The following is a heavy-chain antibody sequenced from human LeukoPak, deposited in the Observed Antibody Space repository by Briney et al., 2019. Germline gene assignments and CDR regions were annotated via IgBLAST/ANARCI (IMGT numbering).Heavy chain of an antibody. CDR3: ARVKSYYDSSGLDY. D-gene: IGHD3-22*01. V-gene: IGHV3-53*01. J-gene: IGHJ4*02. CDR1: EFTVSSNY. CDR2: IYSGGST. Sequence: PGGSLRLSCAASEFTVSSNYMSWVRQAPGKGLEWVSVIYSGGSTYYADSVKGRFTISRDNSKNTLYLQMNSLRAEDTAVYYCARVKSYYDSSGLDYWGQGTLVTVSS.